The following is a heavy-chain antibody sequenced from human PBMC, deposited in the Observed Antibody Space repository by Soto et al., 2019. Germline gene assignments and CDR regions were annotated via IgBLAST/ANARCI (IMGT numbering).Heavy chain of an antibody. J-gene: IGHJ6*03. D-gene: IGHD2-2*01. Sequence: PRRHPCRASEVNFTSYALRRVRKTTGKGLEWVSAISGSGGSTYYADSVKGRFTISRDNSRNTLYLQMNSLRAEDTAVYYCAKAGSVVPAAMIHYYYYYDMDVWAKGPRSPSP. CDR2: ISGSGGST. CDR1: EVNFTSYA. CDR3: AKAGSVVPAAMIHYYYYYDMDV. V-gene: IGHV3-23*01.